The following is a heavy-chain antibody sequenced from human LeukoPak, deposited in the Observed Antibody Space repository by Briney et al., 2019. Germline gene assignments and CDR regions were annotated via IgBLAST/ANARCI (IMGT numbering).Heavy chain of an antibody. D-gene: IGHD2-15*01. CDR3: AKLVVVAATPWYFDY. CDR2: ISGSGGST. CDR1: GFTFSSYA. J-gene: IGHJ4*02. Sequence: PGGSLRLSCAASGFTFSSYAMSWVRQAPGKGLEWVSVISGSGGSTYYADSVKGRFTISRDNSKNTLYLQMNSLRAEDTAVYYCAKLVVVAATPWYFDYWGQGTLVTVSS. V-gene: IGHV3-23*01.